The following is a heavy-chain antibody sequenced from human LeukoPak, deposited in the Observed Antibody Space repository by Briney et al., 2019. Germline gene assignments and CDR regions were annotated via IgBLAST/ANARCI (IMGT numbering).Heavy chain of an antibody. CDR1: GFTFGSYG. Sequence: GGSLRLSCAASGFTFGSYGMHWVRQAPCKGLEWVAVISYDGSNKYYADSVKGRFTISRDNSKNTLYLQMNSLRAEDTAVYYCAKAHYYGSGTTGGFDFWGQGTLVTVSS. V-gene: IGHV3-30*18. J-gene: IGHJ4*02. CDR3: AKAHYYGSGTTGGFDF. D-gene: IGHD3-10*01. CDR2: ISYDGSNK.